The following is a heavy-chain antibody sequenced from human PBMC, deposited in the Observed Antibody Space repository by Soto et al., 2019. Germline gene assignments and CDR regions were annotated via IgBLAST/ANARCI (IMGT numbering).Heavy chain of an antibody. J-gene: IGHJ4*02. CDR2: ISGSGGST. Sequence: GGSLRLSCAASGFTFSSYAMSWVRQAPGKGLEWVSAISGSGGSTYYADSVKGRFTISRDNSKNTLYLQMNSLRAEDTAVYYCANLGSRWDKVAYWGQGTLVTVSS. V-gene: IGHV3-23*01. CDR3: ANLGSRWDKVAY. CDR1: GFTFSSYA. D-gene: IGHD6-19*01.